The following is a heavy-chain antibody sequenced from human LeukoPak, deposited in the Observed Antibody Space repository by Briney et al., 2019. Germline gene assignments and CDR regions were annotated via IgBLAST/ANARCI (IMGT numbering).Heavy chain of an antibody. CDR3: ARHGVPRVDTVAAIKDSVRTSFDP. J-gene: IGHJ5*02. Sequence: SETLSLTCTVSDDSITIYYWSWIRQPPGKGLEWSGEINHSGSTNKNPSLVVRVTISLNTSKDQFSLTLSSVPAADTGVYSCARHGVPRVDTVAAIKDSVRTSFDP. CDR1: DDSITIYY. D-gene: IGHD5-12*01. CDR2: INHSGST. V-gene: IGHV4-34*01.